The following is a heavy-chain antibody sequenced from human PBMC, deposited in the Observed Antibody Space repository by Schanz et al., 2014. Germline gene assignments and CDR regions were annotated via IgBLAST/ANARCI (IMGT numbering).Heavy chain of an antibody. CDR3: ASPSTDWLLFPLDY. J-gene: IGHJ4*02. D-gene: IGHD3-9*01. V-gene: IGHV3-66*01. CDR2: IYLDGST. Sequence: EEQVVESGGGLVQPGGSLRLSCAVSGFTVSNTYMCWVRQAPGKGLQWVSCIYLDGSTYYADSVKGRLTISRDNAKNSLYLQMNSLRAEDTAVYYCASPSTDWLLFPLDYWGQGPLVTVSS. CDR1: GFTVSNTY.